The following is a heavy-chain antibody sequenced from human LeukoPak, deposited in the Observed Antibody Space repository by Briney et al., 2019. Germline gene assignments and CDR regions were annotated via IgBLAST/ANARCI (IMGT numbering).Heavy chain of an antibody. CDR3: TRGNNTSRIRGVTEWFDP. J-gene: IGHJ5*02. V-gene: IGHV4-4*07. D-gene: IGHD3-10*01. CDR2: IYASGST. CDR1: GGSISGDY. Sequence: SETLSLTCTVSGGSISGDYWSWLRQPAGTGWEWIGGIYASGSTNYNPSLKSRVTMSVETSKNQFSLKLRAVTAADTAVYYCTRGNNTSRIRGVTEWFDPWGQGTLVTVSS.